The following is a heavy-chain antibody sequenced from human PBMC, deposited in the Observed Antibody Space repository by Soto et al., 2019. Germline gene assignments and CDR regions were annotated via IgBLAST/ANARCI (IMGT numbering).Heavy chain of an antibody. CDR1: GYTLTSYG. D-gene: IGHD5-12*01. V-gene: IGHV1-18*01. Sequence: ASVKVSCKASGYTLTSYGISWVRQAPGQGLEWMGWISAYNGNTNYARKLQGRVTMTTDTSTSTAYMELRSLRSDDTAVYYCARSRGYEYYYYYYYMDVWGKGTTVTVSS. CDR2: ISAYNGNT. J-gene: IGHJ6*03. CDR3: ARSRGYEYYYYYYYMDV.